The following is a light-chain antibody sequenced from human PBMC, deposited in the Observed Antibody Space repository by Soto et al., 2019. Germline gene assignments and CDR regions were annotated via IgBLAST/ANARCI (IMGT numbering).Light chain of an antibody. CDR2: AAS. Sequence: DIQMTQSPSSLSASIGDRVTITCRASQTIIRYLNWYQQKPGKAPRLLIYAASSLQSGVPSRFSGSGSGKDFTITVSSLQPEDVATYYCQQSYKSPRTFGQGTRVEIK. CDR3: QQSYKSPRT. V-gene: IGKV1-39*01. J-gene: IGKJ1*01. CDR1: QTIIRY.